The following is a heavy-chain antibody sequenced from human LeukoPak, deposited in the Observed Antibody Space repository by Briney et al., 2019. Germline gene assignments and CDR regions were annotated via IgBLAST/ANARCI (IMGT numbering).Heavy chain of an antibody. CDR3: ARDLDGYNRDY. V-gene: IGHV7-4-1*02. CDR2: INTNTGNP. D-gene: IGHD5-24*01. Sequence: ASVKVSCKASGYTFTGYYMHWVRQAPGQGLEWMGWINTNTGNPTYAQGFTGRFVFSLDTSVSTAYLQISSLKAEDTAVYYCARDLDGYNRDYWGQGTLVTVSS. CDR1: GYTFTGYY. J-gene: IGHJ4*02.